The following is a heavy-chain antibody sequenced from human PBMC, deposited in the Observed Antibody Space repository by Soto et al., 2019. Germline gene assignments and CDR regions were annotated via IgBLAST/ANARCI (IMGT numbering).Heavy chain of an antibody. J-gene: IGHJ5*02. CDR2: IYYSGST. V-gene: IGHV4-59*01. CDR1: GGSISSYY. Sequence: SETLSLTCTVSGGSISSYYWSWIRQPPGKGLEWIGYIYYSGSTNYNPSLKSRVTISVDTSKNQFSLKLSSVTAADTAVYYCARGSVRWFGELLQLNWFDPWGQGTLVTVSS. CDR3: ARGSVRWFGELLQLNWFDP. D-gene: IGHD3-10*01.